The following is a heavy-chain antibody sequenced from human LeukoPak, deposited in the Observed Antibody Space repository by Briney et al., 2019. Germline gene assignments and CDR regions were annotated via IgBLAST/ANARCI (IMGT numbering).Heavy chain of an antibody. J-gene: IGHJ4*02. CDR1: GYTFTGYY. V-gene: IGHV1-69*13. D-gene: IGHD2-2*01. CDR3: ARGVRLLSSFDY. Sequence: SVKVSCKASGYTFTGYYMHWVRQAPGQGLEWMGWINPNSGTANYAQKFQGRVTITADESTSTAYMELSSLRSEDTAVYYCARGVRLLSSFDYWGQGTLVTVSS. CDR2: INPNSGTA.